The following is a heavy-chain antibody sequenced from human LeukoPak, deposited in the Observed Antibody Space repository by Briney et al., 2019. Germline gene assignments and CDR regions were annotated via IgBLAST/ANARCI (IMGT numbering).Heavy chain of an antibody. CDR3: AREGAYYLDS. V-gene: IGHV3-7*01. CDR2: VKQDGSER. D-gene: IGHD4/OR15-4a*01. J-gene: IGHJ4*02. Sequence: GGSLRLSCAASGFTFDSYGMNWVRQAPGKGLVWVANVKQDGSERYYVGSVRGRFTISRDNAKNSLYLQMNSLRAEDTAVYYCAREGAYYLDSWGQGTLVAVSS. CDR1: GFTFDSYG.